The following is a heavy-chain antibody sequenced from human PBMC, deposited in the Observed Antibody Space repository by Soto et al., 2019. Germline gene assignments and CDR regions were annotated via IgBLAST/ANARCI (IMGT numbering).Heavy chain of an antibody. V-gene: IGHV4-59*01. J-gene: IGHJ4*02. CDR2: FYYSGST. CDR3: ARRYGGNFDY. CDR1: GGSISSYY. Sequence: PSETLSLTCTVSGGSISSYYWNWIRQPPGKGPEWIGYFYYSGSTNYNPSLNSRVTISVDTSKNQFSLKLSSVTAADTAVYYCARRYGGNFDYWGQGTLVTVSS. D-gene: IGHD3-16*01.